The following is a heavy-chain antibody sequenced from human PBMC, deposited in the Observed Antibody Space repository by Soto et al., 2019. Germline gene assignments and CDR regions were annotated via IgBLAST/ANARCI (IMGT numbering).Heavy chain of an antibody. CDR2: ISAYNGNS. V-gene: IGHV1-18*04. CDR3: ARASGSSYWFDP. Sequence: ASVKVSCKASAYTFTSYGITWVRQAPGQGLEWVGWISAYNGNSNYAQKLQGRVTMTTDTSTSTAYMELRSLRSDDTAVYYCARASGSSYWFDPWGQGTLVTVSS. D-gene: IGHD1-26*01. CDR1: AYTFTSYG. J-gene: IGHJ5*02.